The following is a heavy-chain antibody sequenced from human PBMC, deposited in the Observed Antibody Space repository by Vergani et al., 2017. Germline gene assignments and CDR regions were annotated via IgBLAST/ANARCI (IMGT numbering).Heavy chain of an antibody. Sequence: EVQLLQSGGGVIQPGGSVRLSCAASGFTFSACPMTWVRQAPGKGLEWVSAISARYPSTYYADSVKGRFTISRDNSKNMLYLQMNSLRAEDTAVYYCAKDSTGLGDILTGPFDYWGQGTLVTVSS. D-gene: IGHD3-9*01. CDR3: AKDSTGLGDILTGPFDY. J-gene: IGHJ4*02. V-gene: IGHV3-23*01. CDR2: ISARYPST. CDR1: GFTFSACP.